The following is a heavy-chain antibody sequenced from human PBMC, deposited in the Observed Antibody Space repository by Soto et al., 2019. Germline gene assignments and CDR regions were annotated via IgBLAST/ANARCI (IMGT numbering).Heavy chain of an antibody. Sequence: SETLSLTCTVSGGSISSSSYYWGWIRQPPGKGLEWIGSIYYSGSTYYNPSLKSRVTISVDTSKNQFSLKLSSVTAADTAVYYCARQEAARRNYYYYGMDVWGQGTTVTVSS. CDR3: ARQEAARRNYYYYGMDV. CDR2: IYYSGST. CDR1: GGSISSSSYY. V-gene: IGHV4-39*01. J-gene: IGHJ6*02. D-gene: IGHD6-6*01.